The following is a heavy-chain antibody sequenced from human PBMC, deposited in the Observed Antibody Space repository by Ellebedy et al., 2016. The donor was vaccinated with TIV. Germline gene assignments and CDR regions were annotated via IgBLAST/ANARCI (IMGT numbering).Heavy chain of an antibody. CDR1: GNDSTSDL. CDR2: IYPGDSPI. D-gene: IGHD1-7*01. V-gene: IGHV5-51*01. J-gene: IGHJ4*02. CDR3: ARGSTWNYIQE. Sequence: GESLKISCKASGNDSTSDLIAWVRLMPGRGLEWMGIIYPGDSPIAYRPSFRGHVTISADRSINTAYLQWSSLKASDSAMYYCARGSTWNYIQEWGQGTLVTVSS.